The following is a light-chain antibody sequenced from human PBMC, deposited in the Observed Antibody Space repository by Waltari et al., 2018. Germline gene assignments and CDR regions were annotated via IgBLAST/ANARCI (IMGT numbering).Light chain of an antibody. J-gene: IGLJ1*01. CDR1: KLGDKY. Sequence: SYELTQPPSVSVSPGQTASITCSGDKLGDKYTSWYQQKPGQSPVLVIYHDSKRPSGVPGRFSGSKSGNAATLTIRGTQAMDEADYYCQAWDSSTYVFGSGTTVTVL. V-gene: IGLV3-1*01. CDR3: QAWDSSTYV. CDR2: HDS.